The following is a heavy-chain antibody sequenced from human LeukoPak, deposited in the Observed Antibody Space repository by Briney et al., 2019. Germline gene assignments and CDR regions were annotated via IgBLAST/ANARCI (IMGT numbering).Heavy chain of an antibody. Sequence: PGGSLRLSCAASGFTFSSYAMSWVRQAPGKGLEWVSGISWNSGSIGYEDSVKGRFTISRDNAKNSLYLRMNSLRAEDTALYYCATLDYWGQGTLVTVSS. V-gene: IGHV3-9*01. CDR1: GFTFSSYA. CDR3: ATLDY. CDR2: ISWNSGSI. J-gene: IGHJ4*02.